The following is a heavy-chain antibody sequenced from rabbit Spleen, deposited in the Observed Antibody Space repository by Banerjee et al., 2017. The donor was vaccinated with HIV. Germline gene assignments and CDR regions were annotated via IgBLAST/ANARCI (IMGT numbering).Heavy chain of an antibody. D-gene: IGHD4-1*01. V-gene: IGHV1S45*01. CDR2: INSITGKT. J-gene: IGHJ4*01. CDR3: ARETSSGWGVVSFYFNL. Sequence: EQLEESGGGLVKPEGSLTLTCKASGFSFSEKEVMCWVRQAPGKGLEWIGCINSITGKTVYATWAKGRFTISRASSTTVFLQMTSLTVADTATYFCARETSSGWGVVSFYFNLWGQGTLVTVS. CDR1: GFSFSEKEV.